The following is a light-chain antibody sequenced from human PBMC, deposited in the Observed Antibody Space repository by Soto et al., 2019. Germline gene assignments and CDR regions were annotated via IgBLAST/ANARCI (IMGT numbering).Light chain of an antibody. Sequence: SPGTLSVSLGERATLSCRASQSVSIHLAWYQQKPGQAPRLLIYDTSTRATGIPARFSGSGSGTEFTLTISSLQSEDFAVYYCQQYSNWPPITCGQGTRLEIK. V-gene: IGKV3-15*01. CDR2: DTS. CDR1: QSVSIH. J-gene: IGKJ5*01. CDR3: QQYSNWPPIT.